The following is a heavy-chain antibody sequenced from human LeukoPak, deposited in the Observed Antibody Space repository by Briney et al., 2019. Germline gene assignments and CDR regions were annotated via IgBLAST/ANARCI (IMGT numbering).Heavy chain of an antibody. CDR3: ARLAGYSGYTSGYYYYGMDV. Sequence: SQTLSLTCTVSGGSIRSGSYYWSWIRQPAGKVLEWIGYIYYSGSTNYNPSLKSRVTISVDTSKNQFSLKLSSVTAADTAVYYCARLAGYSGYTSGYYYYGMDVWGKGTTVTVSS. J-gene: IGHJ6*04. CDR1: GGSIRSGSYY. D-gene: IGHD5-12*01. CDR2: IYYSGST. V-gene: IGHV4-61*10.